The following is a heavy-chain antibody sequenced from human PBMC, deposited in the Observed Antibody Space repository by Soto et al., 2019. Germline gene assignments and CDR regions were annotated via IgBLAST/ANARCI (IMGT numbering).Heavy chain of an antibody. CDR3: AADLYYDFWSGYSYDY. Sequence: SVKVSCKASGFTFTSSAVQWVRQARGQRLEWIGWIVVGSGNTNYAQKFQERVTITGDMSTSTAYMELSSLRSEDTAVYYCAADLYYDFWSGYSYDYWGQGTLVTVSS. V-gene: IGHV1-58*01. CDR1: GFTFTSSA. D-gene: IGHD3-3*01. CDR2: IVVGSGNT. J-gene: IGHJ4*02.